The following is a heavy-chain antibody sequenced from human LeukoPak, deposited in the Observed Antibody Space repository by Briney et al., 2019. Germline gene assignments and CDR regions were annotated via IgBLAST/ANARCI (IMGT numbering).Heavy chain of an antibody. V-gene: IGHV4-4*07. CDR3: ARDPNYYDTSGYYNDAFDI. CDR2: VHVSGTT. D-gene: IGHD3-22*01. CDR1: GASVNNHY. Sequence: SETLSLTCTVSGASVNNHYWDWIRQPAGKGLEWIGRVHVSGTTNYNPSLKSRVTMSVDTSKNQFSLKLSSVTAADTAVYYCARDPNYYDTSGYYNDAFDIWGQGTMVTVSS. J-gene: IGHJ3*02.